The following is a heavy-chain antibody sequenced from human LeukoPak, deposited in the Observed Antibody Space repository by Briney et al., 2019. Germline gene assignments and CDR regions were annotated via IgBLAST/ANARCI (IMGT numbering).Heavy chain of an antibody. CDR2: ISSSSSNI. V-gene: IGHV3-21*01. J-gene: IGHJ3*02. CDR1: GFTFSSYS. CDR3: AKAPPPYCSGGSCFDAFDI. D-gene: IGHD2-15*01. Sequence: AGGSLRLSCAASGFTFSSYSMNWVRQAPGKGLEWVSSISSSSSNIYYADSVKGRFTISRDNAKNSLYLQMNSLRVEDTAVYYCAKAPPPYCSGGSCFDAFDIWGQGTMVTVSS.